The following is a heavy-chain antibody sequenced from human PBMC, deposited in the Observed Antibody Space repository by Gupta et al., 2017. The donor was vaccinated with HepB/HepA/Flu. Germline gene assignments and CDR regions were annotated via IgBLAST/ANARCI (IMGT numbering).Heavy chain of an antibody. Sequence: QVQLLYSGGGVVQPGRSLRLSCAAAGFTFSSYGMHWVRQAPGKGREWGAVISYDGSNPYYEDPRKGRCTISRDNSKNTLDRILNSMRVAATAGDQCANTPYEYGWGSSRIDYWGQGNLVTVS. CDR2: ISYDGSNP. CDR1: GFTFSSYG. D-gene: IGHD3-16*01. J-gene: IGHJ4*02. V-gene: IGHV3-30*18. CDR3: ANTPYEYGWGSSRIDY.